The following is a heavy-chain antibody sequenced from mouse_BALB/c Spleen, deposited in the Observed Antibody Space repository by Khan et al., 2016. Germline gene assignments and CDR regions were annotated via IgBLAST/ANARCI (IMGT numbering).Heavy chain of an antibody. Sequence: QVQLQQPGAELAKPGASVKMSCKASGYTFTDYWMHWIKQRPGQGLEWIGYINPNTGYTEYNQKFKDKATLTADKSSSTAYMQLSSLTSEDSAVYYCARWSYYYGSSYGWFAYWGQGTLVTVSA. CDR2: INPNTGYT. J-gene: IGHJ3*01. CDR3: ARWSYYYGSSYGWFAY. V-gene: IGHV1-7*01. D-gene: IGHD1-1*01. CDR1: GYTFTDYW.